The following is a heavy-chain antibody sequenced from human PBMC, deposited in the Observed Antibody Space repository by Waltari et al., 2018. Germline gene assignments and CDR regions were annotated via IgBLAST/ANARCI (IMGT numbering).Heavy chain of an antibody. CDR1: GASIRGHY. CDR2: IFYSATT. J-gene: IGHJ3*02. V-gene: IGHV4-59*11. D-gene: IGHD2-21*01. CDR3: ARGFGDYCGEDCADPFDI. Sequence: QVQLQESGPGLVAPSATLSLTCTVSGASIRGHYWTWIRQPPGKGLEWIGYIFYSATTNYNPSLKSRVTISGDMSKNQVSLTLTSVTAADTAVYYCARGFGDYCGEDCADPFDIWGRGTMVTVSS.